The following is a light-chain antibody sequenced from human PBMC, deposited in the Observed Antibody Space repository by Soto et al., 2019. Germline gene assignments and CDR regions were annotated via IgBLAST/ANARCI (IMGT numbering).Light chain of an antibody. CDR3: GTWDSSLTIGVI. CDR2: DNN. Sequence: QSVLTQPPSVSAAPGQKVTISCSGSSSNIGNNYVSWYQQFPGTAPKLLMYDNNQRPSVIPDRFSGSKSGTSATLGITGLQPGDEADYYCGTWDSSLTIGVIFGGGTKLTVL. J-gene: IGLJ2*01. V-gene: IGLV1-51*01. CDR1: SSNIGNNY.